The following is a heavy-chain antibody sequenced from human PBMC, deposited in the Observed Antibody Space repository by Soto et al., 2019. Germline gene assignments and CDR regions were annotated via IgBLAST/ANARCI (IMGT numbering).Heavy chain of an antibody. CDR1: TNY. V-gene: IGHV3-53*01. CDR2: IYSGGST. Sequence: TNYMSWVRQAPGKGLEWVSVIYSGGSTYYADSVKGRFTISRDNSKNTLYLQMNSLRAEDTAVYYCARANDAFDIWGQGTMVTVSS. CDR3: ARANDAFDI. J-gene: IGHJ3*02.